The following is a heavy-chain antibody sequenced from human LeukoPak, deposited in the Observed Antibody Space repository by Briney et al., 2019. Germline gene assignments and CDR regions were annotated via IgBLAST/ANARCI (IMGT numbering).Heavy chain of an antibody. D-gene: IGHD6-19*01. V-gene: IGHV4-38-2*01. J-gene: IGHJ4*02. Sequence: SETLSLTCAVSGYSISNDYYWGWIRPPPGKGLEWIAIMYHSGSTYYTPSLKSRVTISVATSNNQSSLKLNSVTAADTAVYYCVRHPRYSTGWAIDYWGQGTLVTASS. CDR1: GYSISNDYY. CDR3: VRHPRYSTGWAIDY. CDR2: MYHSGST.